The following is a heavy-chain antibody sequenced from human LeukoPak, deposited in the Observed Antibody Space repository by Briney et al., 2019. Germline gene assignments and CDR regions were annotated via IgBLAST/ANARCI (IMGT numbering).Heavy chain of an antibody. Sequence: GGSLRLSCAASGFTFNSYAMTWVRQAPGKGLEWVSYITSGGTIYYADSVKGRFTISRDNAKNSLYLQMNSLRAEDTAVYYCATDAYSGPGYWGQGTLVTVSS. V-gene: IGHV3-48*04. J-gene: IGHJ4*02. CDR3: ATDAYSGPGY. CDR2: ITSGGTI. D-gene: IGHD6-13*01. CDR1: GFTFNSYA.